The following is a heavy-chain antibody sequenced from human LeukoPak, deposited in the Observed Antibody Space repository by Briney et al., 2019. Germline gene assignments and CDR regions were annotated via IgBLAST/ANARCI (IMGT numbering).Heavy chain of an antibody. D-gene: IGHD4-17*01. V-gene: IGHV4-39*01. Sequence: SETLSLTCTVSGGSISINSYNWGWIRQPPGKGLEWIGSIHYSGSTYYNPSLKSRVTISVDTSKNQFSLKLSSVTAADTAVYYCARLPTGYPNWFDPWGQGTLVTVSS. CDR3: ARLPTGYPNWFDP. J-gene: IGHJ5*02. CDR2: IHYSGST. CDR1: GGSISINSYN.